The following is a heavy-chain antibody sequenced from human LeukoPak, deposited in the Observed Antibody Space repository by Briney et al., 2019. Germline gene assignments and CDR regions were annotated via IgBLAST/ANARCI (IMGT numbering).Heavy chain of an antibody. D-gene: IGHD2-15*01. J-gene: IGHJ4*02. CDR3: ARVSLRMTY. V-gene: IGHV4-59*12. CDR1: GGSISSYY. Sequence: ASETLSLTCTVSGGSISSYYWIWIRQPPGKGLEWIGHIYYSGSTNYNTSLKSPATISIETSKNQFSLKLSTVTAADAAVYYCARVSLRMTYWGQGTLVTVSS. CDR2: IYYSGST.